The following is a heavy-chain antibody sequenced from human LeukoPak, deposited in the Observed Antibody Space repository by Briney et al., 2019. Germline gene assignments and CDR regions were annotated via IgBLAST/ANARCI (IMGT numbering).Heavy chain of an antibody. D-gene: IGHD5-24*01. Sequence: GGSLRLSCAASGFTFNNYALSWVRQAPGKGLEWVSGISGDGVNTYYAESVKGRFTISRDISRNTLYLQMNSLRVEDTAVYYCAKGPKLGDGFHCDYWGQGTLVTVS. CDR2: ISGDGVNT. CDR3: AKGPKLGDGFHCDY. J-gene: IGHJ4*02. V-gene: IGHV3-23*01. CDR1: GFTFNNYA.